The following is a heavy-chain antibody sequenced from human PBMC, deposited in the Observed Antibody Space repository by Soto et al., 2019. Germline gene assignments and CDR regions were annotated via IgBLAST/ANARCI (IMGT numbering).Heavy chain of an antibody. CDR2: IYYSGST. CDR3: ARHRAGNWFDP. Sequence: SETLSLTWIFSGGSISISSYDLGWIRQPPGKGMEWIGSIYYSGSTYYNPCVKSRVTISVDTSKNQFSLKLSSVTAADTAVFYCARHRAGNWFDPWGQGTMVTVSS. CDR1: GGSISISSYD. D-gene: IGHD6-19*01. J-gene: IGHJ5*02. V-gene: IGHV4-39*01.